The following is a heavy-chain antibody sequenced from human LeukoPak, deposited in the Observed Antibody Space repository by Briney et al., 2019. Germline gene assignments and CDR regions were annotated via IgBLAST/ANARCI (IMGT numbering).Heavy chain of an antibody. CDR3: ARWAYSQSNYYMDV. V-gene: IGHV1-8*03. J-gene: IGHJ6*03. CDR2: MNPNSGNT. CDR1: GYTFTSYD. Sequence: ASVKVSCKASGYTFTSYDINWVRQATGQGLEWMGWMNPNSGNTGYAQKFQGRVTITRNTSISTAYMELSSLRSEDTAVYYCARWAYSQSNYYMDVWGKGTTVTVSS. D-gene: IGHD5-18*01.